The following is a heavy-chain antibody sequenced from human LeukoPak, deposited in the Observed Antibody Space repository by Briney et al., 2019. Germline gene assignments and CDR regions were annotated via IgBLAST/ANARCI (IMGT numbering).Heavy chain of an antibody. CDR1: GFTFSSYG. J-gene: IGHJ6*02. CDR2: IWYDGSNK. D-gene: IGHD3-10*01. CDR3: AREAPRGYYGMDV. V-gene: IGHV3-33*01. Sequence: GRSLRLSCAASGFTFSSYGMHWVRQAPGKGLEWVAVIWYDGSNKYYADSVKGRFTISRDNSKNTLYLQMNSLRAEDTAVYYCAREAPRGYYGMDVWGQGTTVTVSS.